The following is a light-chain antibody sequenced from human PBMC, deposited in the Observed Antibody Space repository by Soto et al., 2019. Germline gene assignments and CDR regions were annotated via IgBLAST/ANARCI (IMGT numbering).Light chain of an antibody. CDR2: SND. Sequence: QSVLTQPPAASGTPGQRVTISCSGSSSNIGTNTVNWYQQLPGTAPQLLIYSNDLRPSGVPDRFSGSKSGTSASLAISGLQAEDEAEYYCEAWDDSLYGAVFGGGTKLTVL. CDR1: SSNIGTNT. CDR3: EAWDDSLYGAV. V-gene: IGLV1-44*01. J-gene: IGLJ2*01.